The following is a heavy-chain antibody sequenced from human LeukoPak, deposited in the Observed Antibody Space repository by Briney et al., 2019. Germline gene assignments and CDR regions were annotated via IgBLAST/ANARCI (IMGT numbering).Heavy chain of an antibody. V-gene: IGHV3-23*01. J-gene: IGHJ4*02. CDR3: AKWGTGILRYFDWLPTKGSYYFDY. Sequence: PGGSLRLSCAASGFTFSSYAMSWVRQAPGKGLEWVSAISGSGGSTYYADSVKGRFTISRDNSKNTLYLQMDSLRAEDTAVYYCAKWGTGILRYFDWLPTKGSYYFDYWGQGTLVTVSS. CDR1: GFTFSSYA. CDR2: ISGSGGST. D-gene: IGHD3-9*01.